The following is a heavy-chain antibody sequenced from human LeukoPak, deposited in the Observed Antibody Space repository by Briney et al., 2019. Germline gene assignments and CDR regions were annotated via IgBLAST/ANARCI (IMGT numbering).Heavy chain of an antibody. Sequence: GGSLRLSCAASGFTFSSYGMSWVRQAPGKGLEWVSAISGSGGSTYYADSVKGRFTISRDNAKNSLYLQMNSLRAEDTALYYCARDPHYYDNSGYYPDDAFDIWGQGTMVTVSS. CDR1: GFTFSSYG. CDR3: ARDPHYYDNSGYYPDDAFDI. J-gene: IGHJ3*02. V-gene: IGHV3-23*01. CDR2: ISGSGGST. D-gene: IGHD3-22*01.